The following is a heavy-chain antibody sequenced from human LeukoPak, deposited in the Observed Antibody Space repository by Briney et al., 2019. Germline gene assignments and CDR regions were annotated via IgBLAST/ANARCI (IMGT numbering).Heavy chain of an antibody. D-gene: IGHD2-21*02. CDR3: ARPTVLALHYYGMDV. Sequence: ASVKVSCKASGYTFTSYYMHWVRQAPGQGLEWMGIINPSGGSTSYAQKFQGRVTMTRDTSTSTVYMELSSLRSEDTAVYYCARPTVLALHYYGMDVWGQGTTVTVSS. CDR1: GYTFTSYY. V-gene: IGHV1-46*01. J-gene: IGHJ6*02. CDR2: INPSGGST.